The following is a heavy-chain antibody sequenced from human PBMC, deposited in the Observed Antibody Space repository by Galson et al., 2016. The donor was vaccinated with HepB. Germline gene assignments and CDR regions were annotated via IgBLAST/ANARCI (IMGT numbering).Heavy chain of an antibody. V-gene: IGHV3-30-3*01. Sequence: SLRLSCAASGFTLSRYAMHWVRQAPGKGLEWVAVISYDGTNNHYADPVKGRFTLSRAHSENTLYLQMNSLRPEETAVYYCVREGSFRIFGGFDYWGQGTLVTVSS. D-gene: IGHD3-3*01. CDR2: ISYDGTNN. CDR3: VREGSFRIFGGFDY. CDR1: GFTLSRYA. J-gene: IGHJ4*02.